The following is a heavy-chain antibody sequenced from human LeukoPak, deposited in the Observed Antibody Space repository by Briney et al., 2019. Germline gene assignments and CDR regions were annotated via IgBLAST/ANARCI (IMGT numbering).Heavy chain of an antibody. CDR1: GYTFTGYY. CDR3: ARRPIYGSGSYYADY. J-gene: IGHJ4*02. D-gene: IGHD3-10*01. CDR2: INPNSGGT. Sequence: ASVKVSCKASGYTFTGYYMHWVRQAPGQGLEWMGWINPNSGGTNYAQKFQGRVTMTRDTSISTAYMELSRLRSDDTAVYYCARRPIYGSGSYYADYWGQGTLVTVSS. V-gene: IGHV1-2*02.